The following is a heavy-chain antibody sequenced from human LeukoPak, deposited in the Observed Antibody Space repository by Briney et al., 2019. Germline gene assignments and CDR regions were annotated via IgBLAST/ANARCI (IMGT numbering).Heavy chain of an antibody. J-gene: IGHJ6*02. CDR2: MNPNSGDT. Sequence: ASVKVSCKASGYTFTSYDINWVRQATGQGLEWMGWMNPNSGDTGYAQKFQGRVTMTRNTSISTAYMELSSLRSEDTAVYYCARAGEWLRIRYYGMDVWGQGTTVTVSS. D-gene: IGHD5-12*01. CDR1: GYTFTSYD. CDR3: ARAGEWLRIRYYGMDV. V-gene: IGHV1-8*01.